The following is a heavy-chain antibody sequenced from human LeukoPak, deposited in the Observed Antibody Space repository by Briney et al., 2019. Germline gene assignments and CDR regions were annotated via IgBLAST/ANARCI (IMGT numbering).Heavy chain of an antibody. CDR1: GFTFDDYA. CDR2: ISWNSGSI. CDR3: AKSGGSYSFLDY. V-gene: IGHV3-9*01. Sequence: QAGGSLRLSCAASGFTFDDYAMHWVRQAPGKGLEWVSGISWNSGSIGYADSVKGRFTISRDNAKNSLYLQMNSLRAEDTALYYCAKSGGSYSFLDYWGQGTLVTVSS. J-gene: IGHJ4*02. D-gene: IGHD1-26*01.